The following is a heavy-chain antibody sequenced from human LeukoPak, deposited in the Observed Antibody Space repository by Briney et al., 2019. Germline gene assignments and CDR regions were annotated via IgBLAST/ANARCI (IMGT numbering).Heavy chain of an antibody. J-gene: IGHJ4*02. CDR1: GFTVSSNY. CDR2: IYSGGST. CDR3: ALGKGYSYGFSY. V-gene: IGHV3-53*01. Sequence: GGSLRLSCAASGFTVSSNYMSWVRQAPGKGLEWVSVIYSGGSTYYADSVKGRFTTSRDNSKNTLYLQMNSLRAEDTAVYYCALGKGYSYGFSYWGQGTLVTVSS. D-gene: IGHD5-18*01.